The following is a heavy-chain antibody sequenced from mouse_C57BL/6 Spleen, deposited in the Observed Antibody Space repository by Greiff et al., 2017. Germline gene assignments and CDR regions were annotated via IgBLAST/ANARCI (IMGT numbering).Heavy chain of an antibody. J-gene: IGHJ4*01. CDR3: ARWGGSYDALDY. V-gene: IGHV7-3*01. CDR1: GFTFTDYY. CDR2: ISNKANGYTT. Sequence: EVQLVESGGGLVQPGGSLSLSCEASGFTFTDYYMSWVSQPPGKVLEWWGFISNKANGYTTEYSASVKGRFTKSRDNAQTILYLQMNALRAEDSATYDCARWGGSYDALDYWGQGTSVTGSS. D-gene: IGHD1-1*02.